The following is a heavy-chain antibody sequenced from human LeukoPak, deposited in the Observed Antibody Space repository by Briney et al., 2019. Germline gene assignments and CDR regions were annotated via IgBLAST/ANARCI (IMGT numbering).Heavy chain of an antibody. J-gene: IGHJ4*02. Sequence: GGSLRLSCAASGFTFTSYSTNWVRQAPGKGLEWVSTISGGGGSTYYADSVKGRFTISRDNSKNTLYLQVNSLRAEDTAVYYCAKGGKWDVTPFDYWGQGTLVTVSS. D-gene: IGHD1-26*01. CDR2: ISGGGGST. CDR1: GFTFTSYS. V-gene: IGHV3-23*01. CDR3: AKGGKWDVTPFDY.